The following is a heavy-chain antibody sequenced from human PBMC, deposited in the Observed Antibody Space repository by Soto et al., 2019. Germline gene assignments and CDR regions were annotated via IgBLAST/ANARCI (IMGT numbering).Heavy chain of an antibody. CDR3: ARGDTYYYDSSGYPPVDYYYYGMDV. CDR1: GGTFSSYA. Sequence: SVKVSCKASGGTFSSYAISWVRQAPGQGLEWMGGIIPIFGTANYAQKFQGRVTITADESTSTAYMELSSLRSEDTAVYYCARGDTYYYDSSGYPPVDYYYYGMDVWGQGTTVTVSS. J-gene: IGHJ6*02. V-gene: IGHV1-69*13. CDR2: IIPIFGTA. D-gene: IGHD3-22*01.